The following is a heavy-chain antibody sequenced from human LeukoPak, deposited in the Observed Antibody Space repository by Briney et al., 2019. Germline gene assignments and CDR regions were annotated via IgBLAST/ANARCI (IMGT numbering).Heavy chain of an antibody. D-gene: IGHD3-10*01. Sequence: SETLSLTCAVYGESFSGYYWGWIRQPPGKGLEWIGSIYYSGSTYYNPSLKSRVTISVDTSKNQFSLKLSSVTAADTAVYYCARRGEGYYYGSGSYYNGGYFDYWGQGTLVTVSS. CDR2: IYYSGST. CDR1: GESFSGYY. J-gene: IGHJ4*02. CDR3: ARRGEGYYYGSGSYYNGGYFDY. V-gene: IGHV4-39*01.